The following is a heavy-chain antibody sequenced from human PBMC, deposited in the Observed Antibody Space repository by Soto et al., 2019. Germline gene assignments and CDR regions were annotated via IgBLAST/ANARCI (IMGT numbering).Heavy chain of an antibody. V-gene: IGHV3-23*01. D-gene: IGHD1-1*01. CDR2: ISGSGGSI. CDR3: VKGYWKGDV. J-gene: IGHJ6*02. CDR1: GFTFSTYA. Sequence: EVQLLESGGGLVQPGGSLRLSCAASGFTFSTYAMNWVRQAPGNGLEWVSAISGSGGSIHYAASVKGRFTISRDNSKNTLYLQMNSLRDEDTAVYHCVKGYWKGDVWGQGSRVTVSS.